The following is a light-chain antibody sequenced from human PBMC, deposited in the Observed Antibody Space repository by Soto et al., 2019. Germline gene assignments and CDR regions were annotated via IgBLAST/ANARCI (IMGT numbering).Light chain of an antibody. CDR2: DNN. Sequence: QSVLTQPPSVSAAPGQTVTISCSGSSSNIGNNDVSWYQQLPGTAPKLLIYDNNKRPSGIPDRFSGSKSGTSATLGITGLQTGDEADYYCGTWDSSLSAGVFGTGTKLTVL. CDR3: GTWDSSLSAGV. CDR1: SSNIGNND. J-gene: IGLJ1*01. V-gene: IGLV1-51*01.